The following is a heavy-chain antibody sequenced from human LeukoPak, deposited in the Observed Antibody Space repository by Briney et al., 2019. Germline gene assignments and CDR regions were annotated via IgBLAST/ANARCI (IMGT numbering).Heavy chain of an antibody. J-gene: IGHJ4*02. V-gene: IGHV6-1*01. CDR3: AGDFRDTGYYFDY. CDR1: GDSVSSNSAA. CDR2: TCYRSKWYN. Sequence: SQTLSLTCAISGDSVSSNSAAWNWIRQSPSRGLEWLGGTCYRSKWYNDYAVSVKSRITINPDTSKNQFSLQLNSVTPDDTAVYHCAGDFRDTGYYFDYWGQGTLVTVSS. D-gene: IGHD1-1*01.